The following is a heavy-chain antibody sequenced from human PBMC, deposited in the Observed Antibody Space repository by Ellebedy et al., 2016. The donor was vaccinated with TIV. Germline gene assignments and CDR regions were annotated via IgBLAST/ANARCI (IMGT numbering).Heavy chain of an antibody. CDR1: GGSFSGYF. CDR2: IYYRGST. V-gene: IGHV4-34*01. Sequence: SQTLSLTXXVYGGSFSGYFWSWIRQPPGKGLEWIGSIYYRGSTYYNPSLKSRVTMSMDTYKNQFSLKLSSVAAADTAVYYCTREGYSGYAAGIDYWGQGSLVTVSS. J-gene: IGHJ4*02. D-gene: IGHD5-12*01. CDR3: TREGYSGYAAGIDY.